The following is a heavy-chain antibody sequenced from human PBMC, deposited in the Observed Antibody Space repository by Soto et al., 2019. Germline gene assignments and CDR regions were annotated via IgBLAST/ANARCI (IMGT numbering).Heavy chain of an antibody. CDR1: GGTFSSYT. CDR3: ASGNGYYYADAFDL. V-gene: IGHV1-69*02. D-gene: IGHD3-22*01. CDR2: IIPILGIA. J-gene: IGHJ3*01. Sequence: GASVKVSCKASGGTFSSYTISWVRQAPGQGLEWMGRIIPILGIANYAQKFQGRVTITADKSTSTAYMELSSLRSEDTAVYYCASGNGYYYADAFDLWGQGPMVTVSS.